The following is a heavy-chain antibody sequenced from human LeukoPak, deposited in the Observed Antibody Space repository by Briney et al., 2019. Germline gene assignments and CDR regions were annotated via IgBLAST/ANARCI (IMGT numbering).Heavy chain of an antibody. D-gene: IGHD6-13*01. CDR2: IIPIFGTA. V-gene: IGHV1-69*05. CDR3: AKDLAAAGTVYYYYGMDV. Sequence: SVKVSCKASGGTFSSYAISWVRQAPGQGLEWMGGIIPIFGTANYAQKFQGRVTITTDESTSTAYMELSSLRSEDTAVYYCAKDLAAAGTVYYYYGMDVWGQGTTVTVSS. CDR1: GGTFSSYA. J-gene: IGHJ6*02.